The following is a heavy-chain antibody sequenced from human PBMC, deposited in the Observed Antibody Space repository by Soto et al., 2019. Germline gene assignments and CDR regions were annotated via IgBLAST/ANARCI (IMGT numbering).Heavy chain of an antibody. CDR2: IKYSGTT. CDR1: GGSISSSRCH. CDR3: ARDKITGLFDY. J-gene: IGHJ4*02. D-gene: IGHD2-8*02. Sequence: SETLSLTCTVSGGSISSSRCHWGWIRQPPGKGLEWIASIKYSGTTYYNPSLKSRVTISVDTSKNQFSLKLTSMTAADTAVYYCARDKITGLFDYWGQGTLVTVSS. V-gene: IGHV4-39*07.